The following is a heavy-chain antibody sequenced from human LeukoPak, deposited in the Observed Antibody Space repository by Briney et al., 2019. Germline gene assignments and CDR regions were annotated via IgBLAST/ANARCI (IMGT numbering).Heavy chain of an antibody. D-gene: IGHD3-10*02. V-gene: IGHV3-21*01. CDR2: ISSSSYI. CDR3: ARVSMLFSYYYYMDV. CDR1: GFTFSSYS. Sequence: SGGSLRLSCAASGFTFSSYSMNWVRQAPGKGLEWVSSISSSSYIYYADSVKGRFTISRDNAKNSLYLQMNSLRAEDTAVYYCARVSMLFSYYYYMDVWGKGTTVTVSS. J-gene: IGHJ6*03.